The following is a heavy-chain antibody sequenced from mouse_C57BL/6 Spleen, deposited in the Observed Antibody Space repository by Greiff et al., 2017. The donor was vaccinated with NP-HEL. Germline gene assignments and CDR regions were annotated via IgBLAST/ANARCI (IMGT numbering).Heavy chain of an antibody. CDR2: IDPANGNT. J-gene: IGHJ3*01. D-gene: IGHD1-1*01. V-gene: IGHV14-3*01. CDR3: ARRDYGSSYEGFAY. CDR1: GFNIKNTY. Sequence: VQLQQSVAELVRPGASVKLSCTASGFNIKNTYMHWVKQRPEQGLEWIGRIDPANGNTKYAPKFQGKATITADPSSNTAYLQHSSLTSEDTAIYYCARRDYGSSYEGFAYWGQGTLVTVSA.